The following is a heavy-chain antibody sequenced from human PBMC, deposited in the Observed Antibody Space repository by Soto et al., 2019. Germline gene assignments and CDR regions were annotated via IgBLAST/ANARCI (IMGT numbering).Heavy chain of an antibody. CDR1: GGSVSSGSYY. Sequence: TLSLTCTVSGGSVSSGSYYWSWIRQPPGKGLEWIGYIYYSGSTNYNPSLKSRVTISVDTSKNQFSLKLSSVTAADTAVYCCARENYYYYGMDVWGQGTTVTVSS. CDR2: IYYSGST. CDR3: ARENYYYYGMDV. V-gene: IGHV4-61*01. J-gene: IGHJ6*02.